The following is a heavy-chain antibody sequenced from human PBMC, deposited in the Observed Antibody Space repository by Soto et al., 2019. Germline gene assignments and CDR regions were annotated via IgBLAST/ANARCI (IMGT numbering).Heavy chain of an antibody. CDR1: GGTFSSYA. Sequence: WASVKVSCKASGGTFSSYAISWVRQAPGQGLEWMGGIIPIFGTANYAQKFQGRVTITADESTSTAYMELSSLRSEDTAVYYCARDWAGLYYYYGMDVWGQGTTVTVSS. D-gene: IGHD6-19*01. V-gene: IGHV1-69*13. J-gene: IGHJ6*02. CDR3: ARDWAGLYYYYGMDV. CDR2: IIPIFGTA.